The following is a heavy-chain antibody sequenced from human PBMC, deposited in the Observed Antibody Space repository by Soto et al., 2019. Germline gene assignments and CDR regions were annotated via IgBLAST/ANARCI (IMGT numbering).Heavy chain of an antibody. J-gene: IGHJ6*02. V-gene: IGHV1-69*12. D-gene: IGHD3-10*01. CDR3: ATMKGGSQYYYYGMDV. CDR2: IIPMFGTA. CDR1: GGTFSSYA. Sequence: QVQLVQSGAEVKKPGSSVKVSCKASGGTFSSYAISWVRQAPGQGLEWMGGIIPMFGTADYAQKFQGRVTITADESTSTAYMELSSLRSDDTAVYYCATMKGGSQYYYYGMDVWGQGTTVTV.